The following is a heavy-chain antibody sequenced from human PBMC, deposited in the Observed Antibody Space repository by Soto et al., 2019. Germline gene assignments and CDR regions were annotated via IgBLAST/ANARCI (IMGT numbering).Heavy chain of an antibody. Sequence: ASVKVSCKASGVTFSSYAISWVRQAPGQGLEWMGGIIPIFGTANYAQKFQGRVTITADESTSTAYMELSSLRSEDTAVYYCARSIAAAALYYFDYWGQGTLVTVSS. CDR3: ARSIAAAALYYFDY. D-gene: IGHD6-13*01. CDR1: GVTFSSYA. V-gene: IGHV1-69*13. J-gene: IGHJ4*02. CDR2: IIPIFGTA.